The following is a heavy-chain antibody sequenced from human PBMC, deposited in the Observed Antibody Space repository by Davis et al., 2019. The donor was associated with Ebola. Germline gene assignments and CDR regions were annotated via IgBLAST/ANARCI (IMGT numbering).Heavy chain of an antibody. Sequence: SVKGRFTISRDNAKSSLFLQMNSLRAEDTAVYYCARLIYDTSGYYSAFDYWGQGTLVTVSS. D-gene: IGHD3-22*01. J-gene: IGHJ4*02. V-gene: IGHV3-21*06. CDR3: ARLIYDTSGYYSAFDY.